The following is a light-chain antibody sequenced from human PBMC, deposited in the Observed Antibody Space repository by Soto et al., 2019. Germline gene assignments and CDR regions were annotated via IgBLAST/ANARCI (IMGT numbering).Light chain of an antibody. CDR2: GAS. CDR3: QQYHKWPPFT. V-gene: IGKV3-15*01. CDR1: QSVSSN. J-gene: IGKJ4*01. Sequence: EVGRTQSPATLSVSPGERATLSCRASQSVSSNLAWYQQKPGQTPRLLMYGASTRATGIPARFSGSGSGTEFTLTLSSLQSEDFAVYSCQQYHKWPPFTFGGGTKVDIK.